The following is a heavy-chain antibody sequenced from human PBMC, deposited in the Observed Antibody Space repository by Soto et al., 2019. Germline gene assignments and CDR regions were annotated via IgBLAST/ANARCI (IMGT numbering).Heavy chain of an antibody. V-gene: IGHV4-34*01. CDR1: GGSFSGYY. CDR3: ARCLKPDYDILTGYYHYYYYYMDV. Sequence: PSETLSLTCAVYGGSFSGYYWSWIRQPPGKGLEWIGEINHSGSTNYNPSLKSRVTISVDTSKNQFSLKLSSVTAADTAVYYCARCLKPDYDILTGYYHYYYYYMDVWGKGTTVTISS. J-gene: IGHJ6*03. D-gene: IGHD3-9*01. CDR2: INHSGST.